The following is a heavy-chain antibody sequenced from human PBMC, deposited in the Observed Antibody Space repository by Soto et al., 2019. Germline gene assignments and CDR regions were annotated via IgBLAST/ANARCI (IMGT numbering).Heavy chain of an antibody. CDR3: ARDLSGDYDCYYYGMDV. CDR2: IKQDGSEK. CDR1: GFTFSSYW. Sequence: GGSLRLSCAASGFTFSSYWMSWVRQAPGKGLEWVANIKQDGSEKYYVDSVKGRFTISRDNAKNSLYLQMNSLRAEDTAAYYCARDLSGDYDCYYYGMDVWGQGTTVTVSS. V-gene: IGHV3-7*01. J-gene: IGHJ6*02. D-gene: IGHD4-17*01.